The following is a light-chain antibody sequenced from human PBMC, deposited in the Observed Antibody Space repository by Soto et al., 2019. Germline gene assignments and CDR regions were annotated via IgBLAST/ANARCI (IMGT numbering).Light chain of an antibody. J-gene: IGLJ1*01. Sequence: QSALTQPRSVSGSPGQSVTISCTETSSYVGGYNYVSWYQQYPGKAPKVMIYDVKTRPSGVPDRFSGSKSGNTASLTISGLQAEDEADYYCCSYAGDYTFVFGTGTKVTVL. V-gene: IGLV2-11*01. CDR1: SSYVGGYNY. CDR3: CSYAGDYTFV. CDR2: DVK.